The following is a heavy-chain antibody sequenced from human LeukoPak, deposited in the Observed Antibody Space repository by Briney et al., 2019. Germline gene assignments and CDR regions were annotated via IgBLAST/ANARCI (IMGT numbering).Heavy chain of an antibody. J-gene: IGHJ4*02. Sequence: ASVKVSCKASGYTFTSYYMHWVRQAPGQGLEWMGIINPSGGSTSYAQKFQGRVTITADESTSTAYMELSSLRSEDTAVYYCASHLTQTGDLSINWGQGTLVTVSS. CDR1: GYTFTSYY. V-gene: IGHV1-46*01. CDR3: ASHLTQTGDLSIN. CDR2: INPSGGST. D-gene: IGHD7-27*01.